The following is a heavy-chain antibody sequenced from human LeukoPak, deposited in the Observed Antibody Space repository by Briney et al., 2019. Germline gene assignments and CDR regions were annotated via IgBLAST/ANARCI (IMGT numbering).Heavy chain of an antibody. V-gene: IGHV1-18*01. CDR3: ARGWDFWSGYPPSYYFDY. D-gene: IGHD3-3*01. CDR1: GYTFTSYG. J-gene: IGHJ4*02. CDR2: ISAYNGNT. Sequence: ASVKVSCKASGYTFTSYGISWVRQAPGQGLEWMGWISAYNGNTNYAQKPQGRVTMTTDTSTSTAYMELRSLRSDDTAVYYCARGWDFWSGYPPSYYFDYWGQGTLVTVSS.